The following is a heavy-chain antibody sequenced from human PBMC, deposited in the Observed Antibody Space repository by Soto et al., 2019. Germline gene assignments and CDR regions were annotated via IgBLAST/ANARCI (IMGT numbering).Heavy chain of an antibody. CDR2: INPSGGST. V-gene: IGHV1-46*01. J-gene: IGHJ4*02. Sequence: ASVKFSCQASGYTFTSYYMHWVRQAPGQGLEWMGIINPSGGSTSYAQKFQGRVTMTRDTSTSTVYMELSSLRSEDTAVYYCASLPYDYESSGYANDYWGQGTLVTVSS. CDR1: GYTFTSYY. CDR3: ASLPYDYESSGYANDY. D-gene: IGHD3-22*01.